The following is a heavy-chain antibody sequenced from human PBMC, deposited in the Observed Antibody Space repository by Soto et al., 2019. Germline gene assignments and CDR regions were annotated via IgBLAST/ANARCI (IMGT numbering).Heavy chain of an antibody. CDR3: ASPLRIRDAFAI. CDR2: IWYDGSNK. CDR1: GFTFSSYG. Sequence: QVQLVESGGGVVQPGRSLRLSCAASGFTFSSYGMHWVRQAPGKGLEWVAVIWYDGSNKYYADSVKGRFTISRDNSKNTLYLQMNSLRAEDTAVYYCASPLRIRDAFAIWGQGTMVTVSS. D-gene: IGHD2-15*01. V-gene: IGHV3-33*01. J-gene: IGHJ3*02.